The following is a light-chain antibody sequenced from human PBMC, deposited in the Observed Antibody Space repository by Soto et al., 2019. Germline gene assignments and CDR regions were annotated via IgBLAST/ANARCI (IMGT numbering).Light chain of an antibody. CDR3: QVWDSSSDHPGV. J-gene: IGLJ1*01. CDR2: DDS. CDR1: NIGSKS. Sequence: SYELTQPPSVSVAPGQTARITCGGNNIGSKSVHWYQQKPGQAPVLVVYDDSERPSGIPERFSGSNSGNTATLTISRVEAGDEADYYCQVWDSSSDHPGVFGTGTKLTVL. V-gene: IGLV3-21*02.